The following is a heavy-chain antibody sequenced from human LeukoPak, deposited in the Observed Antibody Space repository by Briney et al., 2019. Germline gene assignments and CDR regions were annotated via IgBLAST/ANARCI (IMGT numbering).Heavy chain of an antibody. Sequence: SVKVSCKASGGTFSSYAISWVRQAPGQGLERMGRIIPILGIANYAQKFQGRVTITADESTSTAYMELSSLRSEDTAVYYCARDGEDYGGSHLDYWGQGTLVTVSS. J-gene: IGHJ4*02. CDR1: GGTFSSYA. D-gene: IGHD4-23*01. CDR2: IIPILGIA. V-gene: IGHV1-69*04. CDR3: ARDGEDYGGSHLDY.